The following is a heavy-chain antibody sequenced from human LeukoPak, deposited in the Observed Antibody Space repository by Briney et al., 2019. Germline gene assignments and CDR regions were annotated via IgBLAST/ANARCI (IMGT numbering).Heavy chain of an antibody. CDR1: GVSISSGSYY. D-gene: IGHD6-19*01. CDR3: ARADQRLYTSGWTYHFDF. Sequence: PSQTLSLTCTVSGVSISSGSYYWSWIRQPAGKGLEWIGRIYTSGSTNYNPSLKSRVTISVDTSKNQFSLKLSSVTAADTAVYYCARADQRLYTSGWTYHFDFWGQGTLVTVSS. V-gene: IGHV4-61*02. CDR2: IYTSGST. J-gene: IGHJ4*02.